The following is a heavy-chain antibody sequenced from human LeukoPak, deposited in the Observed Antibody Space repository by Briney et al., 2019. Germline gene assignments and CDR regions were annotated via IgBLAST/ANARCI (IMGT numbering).Heavy chain of an antibody. Sequence: GGSLRLSCAVTGFTLSNYCMNWVRQAPGKGLEWVSYISSSSRTVYYADSVKGRFTISRDNAQNSLYLQMNSLRAEDTAVYYCARQIGPDYWGQGTLVTVSS. V-gene: IGHV3-48*01. J-gene: IGHJ4*02. CDR1: GFTLSNYC. CDR2: ISSSSRTV. CDR3: ARQIGPDY. D-gene: IGHD3-10*01.